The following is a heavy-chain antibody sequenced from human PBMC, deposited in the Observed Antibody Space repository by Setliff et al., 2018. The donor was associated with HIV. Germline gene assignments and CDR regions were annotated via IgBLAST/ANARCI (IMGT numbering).Heavy chain of an antibody. CDR3: ATDLHWAFDY. CDR2: IYPDSNNI. D-gene: IGHD7-27*01. V-gene: IGHV3-48*01. Sequence: GGSVRLSCAASGFTFSDYPMNWVRQAPGKGLEWVSHIYPDSNNIDYTDSVKGRFTISRDNAKNSLYLQMNSLRAEDAAVYYCATDLHWAFDYWGQGSLVTVSS. J-gene: IGHJ4*02. CDR1: GFTFSDYP.